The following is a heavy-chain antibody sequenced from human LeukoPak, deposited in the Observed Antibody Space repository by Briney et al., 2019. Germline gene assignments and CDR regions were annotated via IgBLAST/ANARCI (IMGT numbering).Heavy chain of an antibody. V-gene: IGHV3-30*02. Sequence: PGGSLRLSCAASGFTFSSYGIHWVRQAPGKGLEWVAFIRLDGSIRYYADSVKGRFTISRDNSNSMLYLQMNSLRDEDTAVYYCAKSTGWYSSSWYSTDWGQGTLVTVSS. CDR3: AKSTGWYSSSWYSTD. J-gene: IGHJ4*02. CDR1: GFTFSSYG. D-gene: IGHD6-13*01. CDR2: IRLDGSIR.